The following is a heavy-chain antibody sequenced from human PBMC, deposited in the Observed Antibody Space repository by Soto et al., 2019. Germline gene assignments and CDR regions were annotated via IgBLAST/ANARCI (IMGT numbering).Heavy chain of an antibody. CDR1: GFTFSDYY. CDR3: ARDRFGGSGSYYYYGMDV. Sequence: GGSLRLSCAASGFTFSDYYMSWIRQAPGKGLEWVSYISSSGSTIYYADSVKGRFTISRDNAKNSLYLQMNSLRAEDTAVYYCARDRFGGSGSYYYYGMDVWGQGTTVTVSS. CDR2: ISSSGSTI. V-gene: IGHV3-11*01. D-gene: IGHD3-10*01. J-gene: IGHJ6*02.